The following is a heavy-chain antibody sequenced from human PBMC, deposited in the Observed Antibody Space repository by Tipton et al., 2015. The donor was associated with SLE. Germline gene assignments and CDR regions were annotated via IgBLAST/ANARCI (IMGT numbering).Heavy chain of an antibody. CDR2: AYHSGST. J-gene: IGHJ4*02. CDR3: ARDRSSVPD. D-gene: IGHD3-22*01. Sequence: TLSLTCAVSGYFISSGYYWGWIRQPPGKGLEWIGIAYHSGSTYYHPSLESRVTISIDTSKNQFSLKLTSVTAAHTAVYFWARDRSSVPDWGQGTQVIVSP. CDR1: GYFISSGYY. V-gene: IGHV4-38-2*02.